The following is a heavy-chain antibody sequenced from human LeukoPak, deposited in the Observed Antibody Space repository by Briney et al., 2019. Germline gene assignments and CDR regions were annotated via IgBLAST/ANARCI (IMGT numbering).Heavy chain of an antibody. CDR3: ARDVEIYYGSGSPTQYYYYYGMDV. V-gene: IGHV1-18*01. J-gene: IGHJ6*02. CDR2: ISAYNGNT. D-gene: IGHD3-10*01. CDR1: GYTFTSYG. Sequence: GASVKVPCKASGYTFTSYGISWVRQAPGQGLEWMGWISAYNGNTNYAQKLQGRVTMTTDTSTSTAYMELRSLRSDDTAVYYCARDVEIYYGSGSPTQYYYYYGMDVWGQGTTVTVSS.